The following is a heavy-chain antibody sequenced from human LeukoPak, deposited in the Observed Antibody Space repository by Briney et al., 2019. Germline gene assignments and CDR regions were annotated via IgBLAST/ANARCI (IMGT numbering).Heavy chain of an antibody. CDR1: GGSISSYY. J-gene: IGHJ3*02. CDR3: ARDVEQWLVRDGFDI. V-gene: IGHV4-59*12. CDR2: IYYSGST. Sequence: SETLSLTCTVSGGSISSYYWSWIRQPPGKGLEWIGYIYYSGSTNYNPSLKTRVTISVDTSKNQFSLKLSSVTAADTAVYYCARDVEQWLVRDGFDIWGQGTMVTVSS. D-gene: IGHD6-19*01.